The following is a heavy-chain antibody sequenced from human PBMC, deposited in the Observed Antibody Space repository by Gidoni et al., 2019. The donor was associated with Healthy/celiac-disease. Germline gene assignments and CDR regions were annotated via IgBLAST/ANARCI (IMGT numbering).Heavy chain of an antibody. Sequence: EVQLVESGGGLVQPGGSLRLACAASGFTCSSYDRHWFRQATGQGLGWVSAIITAVDPYYPGSVKGRFTISRENAKNSLYLQMNSLRAGDTAVYYCSRGIFGRYYGMDVWGQGTTVTVSS. V-gene: IGHV3-13*05. J-gene: IGHJ6*02. CDR3: SRGIFGRYYGMDV. CDR1: GFTCSSYD. D-gene: IGHD3-3*02. CDR2: IITAVDP.